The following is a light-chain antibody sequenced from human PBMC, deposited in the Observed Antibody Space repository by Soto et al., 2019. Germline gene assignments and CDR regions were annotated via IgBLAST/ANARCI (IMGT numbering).Light chain of an antibody. CDR1: SSNIGSNT. CDR2: SHN. Sequence: QSVLTQPPSASGTPGQRVTISCSGSSSNIGSNTVNWYQQLPGTAPKLLIYSHNQRPSGVPDRFSGSKSGTSASLAISGLQSEDEADYYCAAWDDSLNGAVFGGGTQLTVL. CDR3: AAWDDSLNGAV. V-gene: IGLV1-44*01. J-gene: IGLJ7*01.